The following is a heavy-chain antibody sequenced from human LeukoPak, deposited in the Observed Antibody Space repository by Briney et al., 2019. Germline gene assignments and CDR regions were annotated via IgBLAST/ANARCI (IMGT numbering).Heavy chain of an antibody. CDR3: AKDQHVVVTAIFDY. J-gene: IGHJ4*02. V-gene: IGHV3-23*01. CDR2: ISGSGGST. CDR1: GFTFSSYA. Sequence: GGSLRLSCAASGFTFSSYAMSWVRQAPGKGLEWVSAISGSGGSTYYADSVKSRFTISRDNSKNTLYLQMNSLRAEDTAVYYCAKDQHVVVTAIFDYWGQGTLVTVSS. D-gene: IGHD2-21*02.